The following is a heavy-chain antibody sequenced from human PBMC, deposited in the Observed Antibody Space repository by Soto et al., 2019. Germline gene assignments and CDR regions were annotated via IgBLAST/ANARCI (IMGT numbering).Heavy chain of an antibody. D-gene: IGHD3-10*01. J-gene: IGHJ6*02. CDR2: IYYSGST. V-gene: IGHV4-59*08. CDR3: AGQPTAGSYYDLGSYYYYYAMDV. Sequence: NPSETLSLTFTGSGGSISRYYWSWIRQPPGKGLEWIGYIYYSGSTNYNPSLKSRVTISVDTSKNQFSLKLSSVTAADTAVYYCAGQPTAGSYYDLGSYYYYYAMDVWSQGTTVT. CDR1: GGSISRYY.